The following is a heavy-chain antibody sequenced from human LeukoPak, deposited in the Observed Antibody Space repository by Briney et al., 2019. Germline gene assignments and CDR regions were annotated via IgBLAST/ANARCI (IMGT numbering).Heavy chain of an antibody. J-gene: IGHJ6*02. CDR1: GGSIGGSSYY. D-gene: IGHD3-22*01. Sequence: SETLSLTCTVSGGSIGGSSYYWGCIRQPPGKGLEWIGSIYYSGSTYYNPSLKSRVTISVDTSKNQFSLKLSSVTAADTAVYYCASQEGGGYYPLYCYYYGMDVWGQGTTVTVSS. CDR2: IYYSGST. V-gene: IGHV4-39*01. CDR3: ASQEGGGYYPLYCYYYGMDV.